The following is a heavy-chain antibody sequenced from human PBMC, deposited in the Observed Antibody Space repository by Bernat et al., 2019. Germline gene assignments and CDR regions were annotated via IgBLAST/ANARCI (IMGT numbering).Heavy chain of an antibody. CDR2: ISSDGIST. V-gene: IGHV3-64*01. Sequence: EVRLVESGGGLVQPGGSLRLSCAASGFTFSSYVMYWVRQAPGEGLEYVSAISSDGISTYYTNSMKGRFTIYRDNSKTTLYLQMGSLRGEDMAVSYWARGGRSRYCSGGSCFRIDSWGQGTLVTVSS. CDR1: GFTFSSYV. CDR3: ARGGRSRYCSGGSCFRIDS. J-gene: IGHJ4*02. D-gene: IGHD2-15*01.